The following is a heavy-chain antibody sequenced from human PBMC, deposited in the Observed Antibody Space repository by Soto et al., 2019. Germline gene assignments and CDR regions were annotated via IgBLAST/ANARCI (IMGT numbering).Heavy chain of an antibody. D-gene: IGHD3-16*02. CDR1: GGSISTNNW. J-gene: IGHJ4*02. CDR3: ARERGAGTYQGFDY. V-gene: IGHV4-4*02. Sequence: PSETLSLTCAVSGGSISTNNWWHWVRQPPGQGLEWIGEIYHSGSTNYSPSLKSRVTISVDKSKSQFSLTLSAVTAADTAVYFCARERGAGTYQGFDYWGQGTLVTVSS. CDR2: IYHSGST.